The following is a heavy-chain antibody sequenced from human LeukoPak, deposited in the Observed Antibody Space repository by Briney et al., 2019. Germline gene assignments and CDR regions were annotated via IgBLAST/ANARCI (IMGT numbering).Heavy chain of an antibody. V-gene: IGHV4-4*07. CDR1: GGSISSYY. CDR3: ARHYSAYYDILTGYGPAFDI. CDR2: IYTSGST. D-gene: IGHD3-9*01. J-gene: IGHJ3*02. Sequence: SETLSLTCTVSGGSISSYYWSWIRQPAGKGLEWIGRIYTSGSTNYNPSLKSRVTMSVDTSKNQFSLKLSSVTAADTAVYYCARHYSAYYDILTGYGPAFDIWGQGTMVTVSS.